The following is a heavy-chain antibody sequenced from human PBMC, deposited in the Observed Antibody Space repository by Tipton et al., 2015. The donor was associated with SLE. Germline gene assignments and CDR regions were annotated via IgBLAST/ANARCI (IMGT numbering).Heavy chain of an antibody. J-gene: IGHJ4*02. V-gene: IGHV4-39*01. CDR2: IYYSGST. D-gene: IGHD3-3*02. CDR3: ARRSLLAVPK. Sequence: LRLSCTVSGGSISSSSYYWGWIRQPPGKGLEWIGSIYYSGSTHYNPSLKSRVTISVDTSKNQFSLKLSSVTAADTAVYYCARRSLLAVPKWGQGTLVTVSS. CDR1: GGSISSSSYY.